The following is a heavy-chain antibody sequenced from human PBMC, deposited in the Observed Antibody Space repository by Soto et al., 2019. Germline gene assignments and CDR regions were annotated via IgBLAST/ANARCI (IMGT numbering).Heavy chain of an antibody. V-gene: IGHV1-2*02. CDR1: GYSLTDYY. J-gene: IGHJ6*02. Sequence: QLVQSGAEVKKPGASLRVSCKASGYSLTDYYIHWLRQAPGQGFEWMGWINPKSGGTSYAEKFRGGVTLTRDTSVSTVYREVNTLTSGDTAIYYCARGLITVPPYSYFGLDVWGQGATVTVSS. D-gene: IGHD3-16*01. CDR3: ARGLITVPPYSYFGLDV. CDR2: INPKSGGT.